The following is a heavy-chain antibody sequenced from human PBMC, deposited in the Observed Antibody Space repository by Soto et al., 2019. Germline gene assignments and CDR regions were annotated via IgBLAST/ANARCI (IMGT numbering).Heavy chain of an antibody. CDR1: GFTFSSFW. D-gene: IGHD1-20*01. CDR2: INSDGSTT. V-gene: IGHV3-74*01. J-gene: IGHJ4*02. CDR3: ARDHNRIFDY. Sequence: GGSLRLSCAASGFTFSSFWMHWVRQTPGKGLVWVSRINSDGSTTTYADSVKGRFTISRDNAKNTLYLQMNSPRAEDTAVYYCARDHNRIFDYWGQGTLVTVSS.